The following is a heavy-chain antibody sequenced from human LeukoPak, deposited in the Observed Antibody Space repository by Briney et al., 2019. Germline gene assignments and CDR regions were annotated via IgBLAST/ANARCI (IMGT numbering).Heavy chain of an antibody. CDR2: ISAYNGNT. J-gene: IGHJ5*02. CDR3: ARGHCSGGSCPRFGFDP. Sequence: ASVKVSCEACGYTFTSYGISWVRQAPGQGLEWMGWISAYNGNTNYAQKLQGRVTMTTDTSTSTAYMELRSLRSDDTAVYYCARGHCSGGSCPRFGFDPWGQGTLVTV. D-gene: IGHD2-15*01. V-gene: IGHV1-18*01. CDR1: GYTFTSYG.